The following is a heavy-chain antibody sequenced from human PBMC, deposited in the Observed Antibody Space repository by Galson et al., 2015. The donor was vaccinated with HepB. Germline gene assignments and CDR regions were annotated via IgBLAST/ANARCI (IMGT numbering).Heavy chain of an antibody. J-gene: IGHJ4*02. CDR1: GFTFSSYA. CDR2: ISGSGGST. Sequence: SLRLSCAASGFTFSSYAMSWVRQAPGKGLEWVSAISGSGGSTYYADSVKGRFTISRDNSKNTLYLQMNSLRAEDTAVYYCAKGGPYYDILTGYHTFGYWGPGTLVTVSS. CDR3: AKGGPYYDILTGYHTFGY. V-gene: IGHV3-23*01. D-gene: IGHD3-9*01.